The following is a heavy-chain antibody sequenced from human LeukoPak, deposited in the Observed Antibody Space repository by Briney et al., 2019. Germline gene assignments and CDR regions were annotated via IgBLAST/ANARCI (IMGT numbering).Heavy chain of an antibody. D-gene: IGHD2-15*01. CDR1: GFTVSSNY. CDR3: AKQGGAANNWFDP. CDR2: IYSGGST. Sequence: PGGSLRLSCAASGFTVSSNYMSWVRQAPGKGLEWVSVIYSGGSTYYADSVKGRFTISRDNSKNTLYLQMNSLRAEDTAVYYCAKQGGAANNWFDPWGQGTLVTVSS. J-gene: IGHJ5*02. V-gene: IGHV3-66*04.